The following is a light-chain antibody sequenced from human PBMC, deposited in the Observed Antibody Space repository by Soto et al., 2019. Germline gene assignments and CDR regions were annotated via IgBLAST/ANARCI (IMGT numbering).Light chain of an antibody. CDR3: QQGQNWLLF. J-gene: IGKJ2*01. Sequence: EIGMTQSQATLSVSPGERATLSYRASQSISTELAWYQQKPRQPPRLLIYSASTRATGVPSRVTGRGSGSDLKLTTSGLQSEDLPVYYRQQGQNWLLFFGHGTRLQI. CDR2: SAS. CDR1: QSISTE. V-gene: IGKV3-15*01.